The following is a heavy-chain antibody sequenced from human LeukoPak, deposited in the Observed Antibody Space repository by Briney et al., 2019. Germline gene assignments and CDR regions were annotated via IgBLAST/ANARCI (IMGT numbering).Heavy chain of an antibody. Sequence: SETLSLTCAVYGGSFSGYYWSWIRQPPGKGLEWIGEINHSGSTYYNPSLKSRVTISVDTSKNQFSLKLSSVTAADTAVYYCARAEYPTIYFDYWGQGTLVTVSS. CDR3: ARAEYPTIYFDY. CDR2: INHSGST. CDR1: GGSFSGYY. J-gene: IGHJ4*02. V-gene: IGHV4-34*01. D-gene: IGHD5-24*01.